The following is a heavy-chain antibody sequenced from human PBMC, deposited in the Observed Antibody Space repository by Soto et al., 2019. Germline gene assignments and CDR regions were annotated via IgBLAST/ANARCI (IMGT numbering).Heavy chain of an antibody. Sequence: SETLSLTCTVSGGSISSYYWSWIRQPPGKGLEWIGYIYYSGSTNYNPSLKSRVTISVDTSKNQFSLKLSSVTAADTAVYYCARVAQGRRGQLFVYYYMDVWGKGTTVTVSS. CDR1: GGSISSYY. CDR3: ARVAQGRRGQLFVYYYMDV. V-gene: IGHV4-59*01. CDR2: IYYSGST. D-gene: IGHD2-2*01. J-gene: IGHJ6*03.